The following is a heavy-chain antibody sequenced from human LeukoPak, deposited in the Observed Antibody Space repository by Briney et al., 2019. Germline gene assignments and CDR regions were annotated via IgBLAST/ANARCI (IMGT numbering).Heavy chain of an antibody. J-gene: IGHJ6*03. CDR3: ARLVVPAATRRNYYYYYMDV. CDR1: GGSIIGNSTDY. V-gene: IGHV4-39*07. CDR2: IHHSGST. D-gene: IGHD2-2*01. Sequence: PSETLSLTCNVSGGSIIGNSTDYWGWVRQPPGKGLEWIATIHHSGSTNYNPSLKSRVTISVDTSKNQFSLKLSSVTAADTAVYYCARLVVPAATRRNYYYYYMDVWGKGTTVTVSS.